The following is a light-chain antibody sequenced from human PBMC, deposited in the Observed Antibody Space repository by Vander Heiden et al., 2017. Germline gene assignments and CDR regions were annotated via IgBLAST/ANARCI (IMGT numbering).Light chain of an antibody. CDR2: AAS. Sequence: DIQMTQSPSSLSASVGDRVTITCRASQSISSYLNWYQQKPGKAPKLLIYAASSLQSGVPSRFSGSGYGTDFTLTISSRQPEDFATYYCQQNDSTPAITFGQGTQLEIK. V-gene: IGKV1-39*01. CDR3: QQNDSTPAIT. J-gene: IGKJ5*01. CDR1: QSISSY.